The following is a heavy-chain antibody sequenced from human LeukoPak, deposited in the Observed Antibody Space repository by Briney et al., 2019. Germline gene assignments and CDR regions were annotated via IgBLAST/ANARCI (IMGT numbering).Heavy chain of an antibody. CDR3: AKRPVVATFDY. V-gene: IGHV4-59*01. Sequence: PSEILSLTCTDSGVSISGYYWSWIRQPPGKGLEWIGFIHYSGITNYNPSLKSRVTISLDMSKNQFSLRLTSVTTADTAVYYCAKRPVVATFDYWGQGTLVTVSS. D-gene: IGHD2-15*01. J-gene: IGHJ4*02. CDR1: GVSISGYY. CDR2: IHYSGIT.